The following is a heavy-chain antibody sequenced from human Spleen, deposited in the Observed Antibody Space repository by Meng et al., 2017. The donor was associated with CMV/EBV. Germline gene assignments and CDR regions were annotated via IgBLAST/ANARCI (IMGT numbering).Heavy chain of an antibody. D-gene: IGHD6-13*01. CDR1: GFTFSSYA. J-gene: IGHJ4*02. CDR3: GRGPLIAAAGSY. Sequence: GESLKISCAASGFTFSSYAMSWVRQAPGKGLEWVANVKPDGSEKYYVDSVKGRFTISRDNAKSSLYLQMNSLRAEDTAVYYCGRGPLIAAAGSYWGQGTLVTVSS. CDR2: VKPDGSEK. V-gene: IGHV3-7*03.